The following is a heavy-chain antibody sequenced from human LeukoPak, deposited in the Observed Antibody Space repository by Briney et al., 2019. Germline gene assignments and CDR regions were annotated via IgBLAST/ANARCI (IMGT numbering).Heavy chain of an antibody. CDR2: LYYGGST. Sequence: GGSLRLSCAASGFTVSTNYMNWVRQAPGEGLEWVSVLYYGGSTYYADSVKGRFTISRDNSKNTLYLQMNSLRAEDTAVYYCARDQSWVAAAGTFDYWGQGTLVTVSS. D-gene: IGHD6-13*01. CDR1: GFTVSTNY. J-gene: IGHJ4*02. V-gene: IGHV3-53*01. CDR3: ARDQSWVAAAGTFDY.